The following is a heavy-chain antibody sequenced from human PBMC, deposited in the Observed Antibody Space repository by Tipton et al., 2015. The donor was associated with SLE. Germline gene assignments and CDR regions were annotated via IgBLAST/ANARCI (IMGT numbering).Heavy chain of an antibody. Sequence: TLSLTCTVSGGSIRSSSYYWGWIRQPPGKGLEWIGSIYYSGSTYYTPSLKSRVTISLDTSKNQFSLKLSSVTAADTAVYYCARLLPMVRGWFDPWGQGTLVTVSS. D-gene: IGHD3-10*01. CDR3: ARLLPMVRGWFDP. V-gene: IGHV4-39*07. CDR2: IYYSGST. CDR1: GGSIRSSSYY. J-gene: IGHJ5*02.